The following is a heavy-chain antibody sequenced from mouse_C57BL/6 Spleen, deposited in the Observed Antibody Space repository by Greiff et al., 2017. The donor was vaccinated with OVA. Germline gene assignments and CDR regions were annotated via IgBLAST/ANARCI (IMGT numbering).Heavy chain of an antibody. D-gene: IGHD1-1*01. CDR1: GYTFTSYW. CDR3: ARWYYGSSYDGAMDY. V-gene: IGHV1-64*01. Sequence: QVQLQQPGAELVKPGASVKLSCKASGYTFTSYWMHRVKQRPGQGLEWIGMIHPNSGSTNYNEKFKSKATLTVDKSSSTAYMQLSSLTSEDSAVYYCARWYYGSSYDGAMDYWGQGTSVTVSS. CDR2: IHPNSGST. J-gene: IGHJ4*01.